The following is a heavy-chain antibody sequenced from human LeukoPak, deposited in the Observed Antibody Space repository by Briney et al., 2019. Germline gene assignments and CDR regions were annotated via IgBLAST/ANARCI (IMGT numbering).Heavy chain of an antibody. J-gene: IGHJ6*02. V-gene: IGHV3-33*01. Sequence: PGRSLRLSCAASGFTFSSYGMHWVRQAPGKGLEWVAVIWYDGSNKYYTDSVKGRFTISRDNSKNTLYLQMNSLRAEDTAVYYCARWGILYGMDVWGQGTTVTVSS. CDR1: GFTFSSYG. CDR3: ARWGILYGMDV. D-gene: IGHD2-15*01. CDR2: IWYDGSNK.